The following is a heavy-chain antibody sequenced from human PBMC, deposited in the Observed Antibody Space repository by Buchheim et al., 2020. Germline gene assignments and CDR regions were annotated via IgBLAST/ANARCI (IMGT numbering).Heavy chain of an antibody. D-gene: IGHD6-19*01. J-gene: IGHJ4*02. CDR1: GYTFTSHY. Sequence: QVQLVQSGAEVKKPGASVKVSCKASGYTFTSHYIHWVRQAPGQGLEWMGVINPSDGTPDYAQKFQGRVTVTRATSTSTVFLELTSLRSEDTAMYYCARDPSAGADYWGQGAL. CDR2: INPSDGTP. CDR3: ARDPSAGADY. V-gene: IGHV1-46*01.